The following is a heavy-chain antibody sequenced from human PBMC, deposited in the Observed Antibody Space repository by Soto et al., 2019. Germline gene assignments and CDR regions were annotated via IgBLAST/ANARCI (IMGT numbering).Heavy chain of an antibody. J-gene: IGHJ6*03. V-gene: IGHV1-18*01. CDR3: ARVISDEHYYYYYYMDV. Sequence: QVQLVQSGAEVKKPGASVKVSCKASGYTFTSYGISWVRQAPGQGLEWMGWISAYNGNTNYAQKLQGRVIITTNTSTRRAYMEQRSLRYDDTAVYYCARVISDEHYYYYYYMDVWGKGTTVTVSS. CDR1: GYTFTSYG. CDR2: ISAYNGNT. D-gene: IGHD2-21*02.